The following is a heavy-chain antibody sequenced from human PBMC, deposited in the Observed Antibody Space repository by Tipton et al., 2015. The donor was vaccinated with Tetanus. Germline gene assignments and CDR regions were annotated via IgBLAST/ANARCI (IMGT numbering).Heavy chain of an antibody. CDR1: GFTFNRYG. J-gene: IGHJ5*02. Sequence: SLRLSCAASGFTFNRYGINWVRQAPGKGLVWVSSISGSGDTTYYADPVKGRFSISRDNSKNTVYLQMNSLRDEDTAVYYCAKDPASRGWFDPWGQGTLVSVSS. CDR2: ISGSGDTT. V-gene: IGHV3-23*01. CDR3: AKDPASRGWFDP.